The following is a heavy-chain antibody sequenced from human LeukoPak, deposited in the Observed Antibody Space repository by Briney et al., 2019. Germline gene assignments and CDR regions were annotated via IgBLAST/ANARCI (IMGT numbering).Heavy chain of an antibody. CDR3: ARGYSSSSLDY. CDR2: IYTSGST. D-gene: IGHD6-6*01. V-gene: IGHV4-61*02. J-gene: IGHJ4*02. Sequence: SQTLSLTCTVSGGSISSGSYYWSWIRQPAGKGLEWIGRIYTSGSTNYNPSLKNRVTISVDTSKNQFSLKLSSVTAADTAVYYCARGYSSSSLDYWGQGTLVTVSS. CDR1: GGSISSGSYY.